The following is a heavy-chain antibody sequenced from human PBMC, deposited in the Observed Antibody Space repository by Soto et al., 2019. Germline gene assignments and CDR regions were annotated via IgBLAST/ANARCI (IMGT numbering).Heavy chain of an antibody. CDR2: INHSGST. CDR1: GGSFSGYY. Sequence: PSETLSLTCAVYGGSFSGYYWSWIRQPPGKGLEWIGEINHSGSTNYNPSLKSRVTISVDTSKNQFSLKLSSVTAADTAVYYCARALYYYGSGSYLYWFDPWGQGTLVTVSS. V-gene: IGHV4-34*01. CDR3: ARALYYYGSGSYLYWFDP. D-gene: IGHD3-10*01. J-gene: IGHJ5*02.